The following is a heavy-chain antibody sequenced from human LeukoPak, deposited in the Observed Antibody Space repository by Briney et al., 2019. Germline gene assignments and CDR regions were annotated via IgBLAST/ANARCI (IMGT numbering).Heavy chain of an antibody. J-gene: IGHJ1*01. CDR3: ARALSQQLIRYSQD. D-gene: IGHD1-1*01. CDR2: ISGSGANS. V-gene: IGHV3-23*01. Sequence: GGSLRLSCAASGFTFSNYAMSWVRQTPGKGLEWVSGISGSGANSYYADSVKGRFTISRDNSKNTLYLQMNSLRADDTAVYYCARALSQQLIRYSQDWGQGTLVTVSS. CDR1: GFTFSNYA.